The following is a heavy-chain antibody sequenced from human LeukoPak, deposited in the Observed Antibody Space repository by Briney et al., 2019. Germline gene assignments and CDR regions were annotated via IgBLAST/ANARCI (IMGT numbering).Heavy chain of an antibody. CDR3: ARAPPTVAYYYYGMDV. CDR2: IYYSGST. D-gene: IGHD4-23*01. Sequence: SETLSLTCTVSGGSISSGGYYWSWIRQHPGKGLEWIGYIYYSGSTYYNPSLKSRVTISVDTSKNQFSLKLSSVTAADTAVYYCARAPPTVAYYYYGMDVWGQGTTVTVSS. V-gene: IGHV4-31*03. J-gene: IGHJ6*02. CDR1: GGSISSGGYY.